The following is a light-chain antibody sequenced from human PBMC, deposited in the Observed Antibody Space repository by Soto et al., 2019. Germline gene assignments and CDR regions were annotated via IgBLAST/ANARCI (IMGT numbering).Light chain of an antibody. CDR1: SGHSSYI. J-gene: IGLJ1*01. Sequence: QAVVTQSSSASASLGSSVKLTCPLSSGHSSYIIAWHQQQPGKAPRYLMKLEGSGNYNKGSGVPDRFSGSSSGADRYLTISNLQFEDEADYYCETWVSNTYVFGTGTKVTVL. CDR2: LEGSGNY. V-gene: IGLV4-60*02. CDR3: ETWVSNTYV.